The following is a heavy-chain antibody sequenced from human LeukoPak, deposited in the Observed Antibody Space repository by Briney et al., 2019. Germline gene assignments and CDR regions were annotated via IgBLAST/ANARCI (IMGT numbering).Heavy chain of an antibody. J-gene: IGHJ4*02. D-gene: IGHD6-13*01. CDR3: ARDPAAANMEGVFFDY. CDR1: GGSFSGYY. V-gene: IGHV4-34*01. Sequence: SETLSLTCAVYGGSFSGYYWSWIRQPPGKGLEWIGEINHSGSTIYNPSLKSRVTMSVDKSKNQFSLNLNSLTAADTAVYYCARDPAAANMEGVFFDYWGQGTLVTVSS. CDR2: INHSGST.